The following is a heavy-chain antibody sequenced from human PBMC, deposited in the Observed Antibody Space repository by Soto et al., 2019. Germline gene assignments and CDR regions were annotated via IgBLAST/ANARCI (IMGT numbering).Heavy chain of an antibody. D-gene: IGHD2-2*01. CDR3: VKDSNSYAPHHCSSTSCIIGYNWFDT. J-gene: IGHJ5*02. V-gene: IGHV3-64D*09. Sequence: GGSLRLSCSASGFTFSSYAMHWVRQAPGKGLEYVSAISSNGGSTYYADSVKGRFTISRDNSKNTLYLQMSSLRAEDTSVYYSVKDSNSYAPHHCSSTSCIIGYNWFDTWGQGTLVTVSS. CDR1: GFTFSSYA. CDR2: ISSNGGST.